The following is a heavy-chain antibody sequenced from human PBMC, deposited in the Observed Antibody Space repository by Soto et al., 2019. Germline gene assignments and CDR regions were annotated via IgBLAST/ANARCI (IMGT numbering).Heavy chain of an antibody. D-gene: IGHD3-22*01. Sequence: GESLKISCKGSGYSFTSYWIGWVRQMPGKGLEWMGIIYPGDSDTRYSPSFQGQVTISADKSISTAYLQWSSLKASDTAMYYCARGSQYYYDSSGSGYYYYYGMDVWGQGTTVTVSS. V-gene: IGHV5-51*01. CDR3: ARGSQYYYDSSGSGYYYYYGMDV. J-gene: IGHJ6*02. CDR1: GYSFTSYW. CDR2: IYPGDSDT.